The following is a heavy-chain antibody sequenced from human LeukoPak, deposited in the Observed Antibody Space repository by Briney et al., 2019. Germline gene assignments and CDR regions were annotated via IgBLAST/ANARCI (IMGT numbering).Heavy chain of an antibody. CDR1: GFTFSSYW. V-gene: IGHV3-53*01. Sequence: GGSLRLSCAASGFTFSSYWMSWVRQAPGKGLEWVSVIYSGGSTYYADSVKGRFTISRDNSKNTLYLQMNSLRAEDTAVYYCASTAVAAPGDYWGQGTLVTVSS. D-gene: IGHD6-19*01. CDR2: IYSGGST. J-gene: IGHJ4*02. CDR3: ASTAVAAPGDY.